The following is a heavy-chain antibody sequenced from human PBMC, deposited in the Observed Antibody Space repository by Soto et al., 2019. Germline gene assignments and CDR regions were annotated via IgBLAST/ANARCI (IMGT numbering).Heavy chain of an antibody. D-gene: IGHD3-10*01. CDR2: IYHSGRT. V-gene: IGHV4-61*01. Sequence: QVQLQESGPGLVKPSETLSLTCTVSGGSVSIGSHYWSWIRHPPGQGLEWIAYIYHSGRTDYNPFLKSVVTISVVFSRNQFSLRLDSVTAADTAVYYCARVRSGDLHSFDVFDLWGPGTMVTVSS. J-gene: IGHJ3*01. CDR1: GGSVSIGSHY. CDR3: ARVRSGDLHSFDVFDL.